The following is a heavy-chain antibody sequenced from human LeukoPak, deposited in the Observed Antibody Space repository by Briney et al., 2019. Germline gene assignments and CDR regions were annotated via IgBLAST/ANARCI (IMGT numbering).Heavy chain of an antibody. CDR1: GFTFNSYA. J-gene: IGHJ4*02. V-gene: IGHV3-23*01. Sequence: GGSLRLSCAASGFTFNSYAMSWVRQAPGKGLEWVSAISDSGGSTYYADSVKGRFTISRDNSKNTLYLQMNSLRAEDTAVYYCARRVAARGGNFDYWGQGTLVTISS. CDR2: ISDSGGST. CDR3: ARRVAARGGNFDY. D-gene: IGHD6-6*01.